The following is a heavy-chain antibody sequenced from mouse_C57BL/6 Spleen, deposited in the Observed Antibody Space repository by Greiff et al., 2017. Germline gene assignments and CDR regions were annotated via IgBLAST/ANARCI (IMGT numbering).Heavy chain of an antibody. V-gene: IGHV1-80*01. D-gene: IGHD2-3*01. CDR1: GYAFSSYW. J-gene: IGHJ3*01. CDR2: IYPGDGDT. Sequence: QVQLQQSGAELVKPGASVKISCTASGYAFSSYWMNWVKQRPGKGLEWIGQIYPGDGDTNYNGKFKGKATLTADKSSSTAYMQLSSLTSEDSAVYFCARDGYYREFAYWGQGTLVTVSA. CDR3: ARDGYYREFAY.